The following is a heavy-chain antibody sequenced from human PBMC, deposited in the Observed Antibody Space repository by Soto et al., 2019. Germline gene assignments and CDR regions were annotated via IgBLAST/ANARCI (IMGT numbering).Heavy chain of an antibody. D-gene: IGHD4-17*01. CDR1: GGSISSYY. J-gene: IGHJ6*03. CDR3: ARDGGDYGDYGYYYYYMDV. V-gene: IGHV4-59*01. Sequence: QVQLQESGPGLVKPSETLSLTCTVSGGSISSYYWSWIRQPPGKGLEWIGYIYYSGSTNYNPSLKSRVTISVDTSKNQFSLKLSSVTAADTAVYYCARDGGDYGDYGYYYYYMDVWGKGTTVTVSS. CDR2: IYYSGST.